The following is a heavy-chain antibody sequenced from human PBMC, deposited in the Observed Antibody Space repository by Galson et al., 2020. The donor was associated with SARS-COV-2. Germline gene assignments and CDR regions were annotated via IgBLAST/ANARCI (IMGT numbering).Heavy chain of an antibody. J-gene: IGHJ5*02. CDR1: GGSFSGFY. V-gene: IGHV4-34*01. CDR2: INHSGST. D-gene: IGHD5-18*01. CDR3: ARRVGGGYSFGNWFDP. Sequence: SETLSLTCTVYGGSFSGFYWTWTRQPPGKGLEWIGEINHSGSTNYNPSLKSRVTISVDTSKNQFSLRLSSVTAADTAVYYCARRVGGGYSFGNWFDPWGQGTLVTVTS.